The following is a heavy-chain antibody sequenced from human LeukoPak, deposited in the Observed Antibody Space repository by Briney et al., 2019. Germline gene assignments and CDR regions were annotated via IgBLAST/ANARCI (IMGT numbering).Heavy chain of an antibody. D-gene: IGHD6-19*01. V-gene: IGHV3-30*02. J-gene: IGHJ3*02. CDR3: AKDHLLYSSGLDAFDI. Sequence: GRSLRLSCVASGFTFSNYGMHWVRQAPGKGLEWVAFIRYDGSNKYYADSVKGRFTISRDNSKNTLYLQMNSLRAEDTAVYYCAKDHLLYSSGLDAFDIWGQGTMVTVSS. CDR2: IRYDGSNK. CDR1: GFTFSNYG.